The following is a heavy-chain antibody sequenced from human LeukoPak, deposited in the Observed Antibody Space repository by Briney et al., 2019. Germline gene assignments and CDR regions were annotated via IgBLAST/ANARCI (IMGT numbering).Heavy chain of an antibody. CDR3: ARQETYSSSWYTGGYFDY. J-gene: IGHJ4*02. Sequence: SETLSLTCTVSGGSISSYYWSWIRQPPGKGLEWIGYIYYSGSTNYNPSLKSRVTISVDTSKNQSSLKLSSVTAADTAVYYCARQETYSSSWYTGGYFDYWGQGTLVTVSS. V-gene: IGHV4-59*08. D-gene: IGHD6-13*01. CDR1: GGSISSYY. CDR2: IYYSGST.